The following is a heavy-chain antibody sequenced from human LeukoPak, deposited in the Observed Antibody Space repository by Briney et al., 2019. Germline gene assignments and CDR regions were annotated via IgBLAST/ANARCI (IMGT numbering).Heavy chain of an antibody. J-gene: IGHJ6*03. Sequence: ASVKVSCKASGYSLTSYALNWVRQAPGQGFEWMGWINTNTGNPTYAQGFTGRFVFSLDTSVSTAHLQISSLKAEDAAVYFCARGRGASSGSGSHGTTSSYYMDVWGKGTTVTVSS. V-gene: IGHV7-4-1*02. CDR2: INTNTGNP. CDR3: ARGRGASSGSGSHGTTSSYYMDV. D-gene: IGHD3-10*01. CDR1: GYSLTSYA.